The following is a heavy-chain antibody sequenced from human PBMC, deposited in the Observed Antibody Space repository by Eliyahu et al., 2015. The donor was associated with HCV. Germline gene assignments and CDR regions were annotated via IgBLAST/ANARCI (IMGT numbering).Heavy chain of an antibody. Sequence: QVQLVESGGGVVQPGRSLXLSCAASGFTFSSYGMHWVRQAPGKGLEWVAVIWYDGSXKYYGDSVKGRFTISRDNSKNTLYLQMHSLRAEDTAVYYCGRDREDYGLDYRGQGTLVTVSS. J-gene: IGHJ4*02. D-gene: IGHD4-17*01. CDR1: GFTFSSYG. CDR2: IWYDGSXK. V-gene: IGHV3-33*01. CDR3: GRDREDYGLDY.